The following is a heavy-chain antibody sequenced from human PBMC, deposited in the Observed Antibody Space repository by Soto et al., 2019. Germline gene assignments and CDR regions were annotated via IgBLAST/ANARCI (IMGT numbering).Heavy chain of an antibody. CDR3: ARDVAPPHTAYAGRSMDV. D-gene: IGHD5-12*01. Sequence: ETLSLTCTVSGGCISNAYWSWIRQPPGKGLEWIGYIYYSGSTDYNPSLRSRVTISMNRSKNQFSLKLSSVTAADTAVYFCARDVAPPHTAYAGRSMDVWGQGTSVTVSS. J-gene: IGHJ6*02. V-gene: IGHV4-59*01. CDR1: GGCISNAY. CDR2: IYYSGST.